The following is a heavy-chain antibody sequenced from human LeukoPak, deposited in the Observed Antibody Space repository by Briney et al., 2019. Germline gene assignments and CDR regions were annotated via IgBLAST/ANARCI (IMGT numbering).Heavy chain of an antibody. V-gene: IGHV1-69*04. CDR3: ARDQDYDILTVYYYLLDY. D-gene: IGHD3-9*01. CDR1: GGTFSSYA. J-gene: IGHJ4*02. Sequence: SVKVSCTASGGTFSSYAISWVRQAPGQGVEWLGRIIPIIGIANYAPTFQGRVTITAEKSTSTAYMELSSLRSEAQAGYYCARDQDYDILTVYYYLLDYWGQGTLVTVSS. CDR2: IIPIIGIA.